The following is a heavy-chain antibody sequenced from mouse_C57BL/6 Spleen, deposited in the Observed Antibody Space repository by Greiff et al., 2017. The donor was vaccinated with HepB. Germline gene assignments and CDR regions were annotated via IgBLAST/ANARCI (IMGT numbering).Heavy chain of an antibody. V-gene: IGHV1-64*01. J-gene: IGHJ4*01. CDR2: IHPNSGST. CDR3: ARCPYGPYAMDY. D-gene: IGHD1-1*02. CDR1: GYTFTSYW. Sequence: QVHVKQPGAELVKPGASVKLSCKASGYTFTSYWMHWVKQRPGQGLEWIGMIHPNSGSTNYNEKFKSKATLTVDKSSSTAYMQLSSLTSEDSAVYYCARCPYGPYAMDYWGQGTSVTVSS.